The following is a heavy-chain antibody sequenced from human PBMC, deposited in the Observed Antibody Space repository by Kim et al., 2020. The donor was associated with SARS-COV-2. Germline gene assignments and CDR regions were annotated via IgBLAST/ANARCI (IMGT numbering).Heavy chain of an antibody. CDR2: SRHKARSYST. CDR3: GRVLVAATVMDV. CDR1: GFTFSDHY. D-gene: IGHD1-26*01. Sequence: GGSLRLSCVGSGFTFSDHYIDWVRHAPGKGLEWVGRSRHKARSYSTEYAASVKGRFTISRDDSQNSVYLQLNSLKPEDTAVYYCGRVLVAATVMDVWGQGTTVTVSS. J-gene: IGHJ6*02. V-gene: IGHV3-72*01.